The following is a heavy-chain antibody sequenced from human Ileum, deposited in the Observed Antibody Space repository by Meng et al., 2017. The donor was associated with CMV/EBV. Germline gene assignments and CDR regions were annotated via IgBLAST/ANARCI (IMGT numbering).Heavy chain of an antibody. D-gene: IGHD1-26*01. CDR1: GHSFTSNN. CDR2: IDTNTGNP. Sequence: HVYRVQSGAELKKPGASVKASRKTSGHSFTSNNIIWVRQAPGQGPEWMGWIDTNTGNPTYAQAFTGRFFFSLYTSVNTAYLQITSLKAEGTAVYYCARDGLSGRYFDYWGQEALVTVSS. CDR3: ARDGLSGRYFDY. J-gene: IGHJ4*02. V-gene: IGHV7-4-1*02.